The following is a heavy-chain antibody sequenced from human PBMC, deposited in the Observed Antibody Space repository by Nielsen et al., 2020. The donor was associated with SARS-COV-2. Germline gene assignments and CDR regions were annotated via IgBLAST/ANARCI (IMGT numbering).Heavy chain of an antibody. D-gene: IGHD4-17*01. CDR2: TYYRSKWYN. J-gene: IGHJ6*03. V-gene: IGHV6-1*01. Sequence: WIRQSPSRGLEWLGRTYYRSKWYNDYAVSVKSRITINPDTSKNQFSLHLNSVTPEDTAVYYCARARGVYGDYYYYYYTDVWGKGTTVT. CDR3: ARARGVYGDYYYYYYTDV.